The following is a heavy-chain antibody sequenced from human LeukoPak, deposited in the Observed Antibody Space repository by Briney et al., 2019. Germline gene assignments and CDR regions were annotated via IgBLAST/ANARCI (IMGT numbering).Heavy chain of an antibody. V-gene: IGHV3-23*01. D-gene: IGHD6-19*01. Sequence: PGGSLRLSCAASGFTFSSYAMSWVRQAPGKGLEWVSAISGSGGSTYYADSVKGRFTISRDNSKNTLYLQMNGLRAEGTAVYYCAKRRAVAGTHDAFDIWGQGTMVTVSS. CDR1: GFTFSSYA. J-gene: IGHJ3*02. CDR2: ISGSGGST. CDR3: AKRRAVAGTHDAFDI.